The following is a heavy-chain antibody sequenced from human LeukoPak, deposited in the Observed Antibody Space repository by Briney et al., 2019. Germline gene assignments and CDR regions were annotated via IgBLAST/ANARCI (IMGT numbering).Heavy chain of an antibody. CDR1: GFTFSNAW. CDR2: IKSKTDGGTT. CDR3: TTERWGDNRPSDY. D-gene: IGHD3-22*01. Sequence: GGSLRLSCVASGFTFSNAWMSWVRQAPGKGLEWVGRIKSKTDGGTTDYAAPVKGRFTISRDDSKTTLYLQMNSLKTEDTAVYYCTTERWGDNRPSDYWGQGTLVTVSS. J-gene: IGHJ4*02. V-gene: IGHV3-15*01.